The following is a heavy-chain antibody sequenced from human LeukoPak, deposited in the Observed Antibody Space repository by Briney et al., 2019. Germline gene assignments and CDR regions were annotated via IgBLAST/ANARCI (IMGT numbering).Heavy chain of an antibody. V-gene: IGHV4-34*01. CDR1: GASFSGYS. Sequence: SETLSLTCAVDGASFSGYSWGWIRQPPEKGLEWIGKINHSGSTNYNPSLKSRVTISVDTSKNQFSLQLSSVTAADTAVYYCARVGYSGYNSGFRESPREAGLDYWGQGNLVSVSS. J-gene: IGHJ4*02. CDR2: INHSGST. CDR3: ARVGYSGYNSGFRESPREAGLDY. D-gene: IGHD5-12*01.